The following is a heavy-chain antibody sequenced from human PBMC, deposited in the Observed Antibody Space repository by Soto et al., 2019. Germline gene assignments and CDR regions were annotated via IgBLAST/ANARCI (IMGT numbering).Heavy chain of an antibody. CDR1: GGSISSGGYY. J-gene: IGHJ6*02. D-gene: IGHD5-12*01. Sequence: SETLSLTCTVSGGSISSGGYYWSWIRQHPGKGLEWIGYIYYSGSTYYNPSLKSRVTISVDTSKNQFSLKLSSVTAADTAVYYCARVSGYSGYDRVGYYYYGMDVWSQGTTVTVSS. CDR2: IYYSGST. V-gene: IGHV4-31*03. CDR3: ARVSGYSGYDRVGYYYYGMDV.